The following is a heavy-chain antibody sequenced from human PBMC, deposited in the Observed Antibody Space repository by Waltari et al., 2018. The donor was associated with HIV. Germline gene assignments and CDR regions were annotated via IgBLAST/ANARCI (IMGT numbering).Heavy chain of an antibody. Sequence: QVLLVQSGAEVKKPGASVKVSCKASGHPLTSYDYTMVREATGQGLDWMGWMTPNSGKTGYAQKFQGRVTMTRNTSISTAYMELSSLRSDDTAVYYCARGGYTYGDDYWGQGTLVTVSS. CDR1: GHPLTSYD. J-gene: IGHJ4*02. CDR3: ARGGYTYGDDY. V-gene: IGHV1-8*01. D-gene: IGHD5-18*01. CDR2: MTPNSGKT.